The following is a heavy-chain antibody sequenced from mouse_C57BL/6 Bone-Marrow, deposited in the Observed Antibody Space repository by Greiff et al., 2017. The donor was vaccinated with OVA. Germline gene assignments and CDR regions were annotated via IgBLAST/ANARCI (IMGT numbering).Heavy chain of an antibody. CDR3: ARSERGTAQALLDY. Sequence: VHVKQSGPELVKPGASVKISCKASGYSFTGYYMNWVKQSPEKSLEWIGEINPSTGGTTYNQKFKAKATLTVDKSSSTAYMQLKSLTSEDSAVYYCARSERGTAQALLDYWGQGTTLTVSS. V-gene: IGHV1-42*01. CDR2: INPSTGGT. CDR1: GYSFTGYY. J-gene: IGHJ2*01. D-gene: IGHD3-2*02.